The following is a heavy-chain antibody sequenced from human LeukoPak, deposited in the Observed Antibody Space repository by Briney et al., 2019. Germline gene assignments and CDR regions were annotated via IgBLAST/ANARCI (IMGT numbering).Heavy chain of an antibody. V-gene: IGHV4-30-4*08. CDR2: IYYSGST. CDR1: GGSISSGDYY. Sequence: SETLSLTCTVSGGSISSGDYYWSWIRQPPGKGLEWIGYIYYSGSTYYNPSLKSRVTISVDTSKNQFSLKLSFVTAADTAVYYCARDPPGYSSSWDWGQGTLVTVSS. CDR3: ARDPPGYSSSWD. J-gene: IGHJ4*02. D-gene: IGHD6-13*01.